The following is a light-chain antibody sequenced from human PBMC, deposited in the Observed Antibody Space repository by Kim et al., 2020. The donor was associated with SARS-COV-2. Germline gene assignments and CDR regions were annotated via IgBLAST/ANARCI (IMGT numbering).Light chain of an antibody. CDR2: DDN. Sequence: GQKVTISCSGSSSNIGTNYVSWYQQLPGTAPKLLIYDDNVRPSGIPDRFSGSKSATSATLDITGLQTGDEADYYCSSWDTSLSGRVFGGGTKLTVL. CDR3: SSWDTSLSGRV. J-gene: IGLJ2*01. CDR1: SSNIGTNY. V-gene: IGLV1-51*01.